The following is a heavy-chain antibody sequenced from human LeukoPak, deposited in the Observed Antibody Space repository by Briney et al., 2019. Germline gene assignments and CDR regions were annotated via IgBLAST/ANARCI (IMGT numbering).Heavy chain of an antibody. V-gene: IGHV1-69*13. CDR1: GGTFSSYA. D-gene: IGHD1-26*01. Sequence: SVKVSCKASGGTFSSYAISWVRQAPGQGLEWMGGIIPIFGTANYAQKFQGRVTITADESTSTAYMELSSLRSEDTAVYYCARGRGSYSAQSFDYWGQGTLVTVSS. CDR2: IIPIFGTA. J-gene: IGHJ4*02. CDR3: ARGRGSYSAQSFDY.